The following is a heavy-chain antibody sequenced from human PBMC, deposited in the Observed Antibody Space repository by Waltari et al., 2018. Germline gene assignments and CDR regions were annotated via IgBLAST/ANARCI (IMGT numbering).Heavy chain of an antibody. CDR2: IKQDGSEK. D-gene: IGHD7-27*01. V-gene: IGHV3-7*01. J-gene: IGHJ4*02. CDR3: ARGNWAPFDY. Sequence: EVQLVESGGGLVKPGGSMNLSCSASGITFSSYWMTWVRQAPGKGLEWVAIIKQDGSEKHYVDSVKGRFTISRDNAKNSLYLQMNSLRVEDTAIYYCARGNWAPFDYWGQGTLVTVSS. CDR1: GITFSSYW.